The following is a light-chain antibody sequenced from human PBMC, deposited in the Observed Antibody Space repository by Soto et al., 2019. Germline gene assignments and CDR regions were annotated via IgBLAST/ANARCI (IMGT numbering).Light chain of an antibody. J-gene: IGLJ2*01. V-gene: IGLV2-23*01. Sequence: QSALTQPASVSGSPGQSITISCTGTSSDVGSYNLVSWYQQHPGKAPKLMIYEGSKRPSGVSHRFSGCKSGNTASLPIPGRHAEEAADYYCCCYAASSTDVVFGGGTKLTVL. CDR2: EGS. CDR3: CCYAASSTDVV. CDR1: SSDVGSYNL.